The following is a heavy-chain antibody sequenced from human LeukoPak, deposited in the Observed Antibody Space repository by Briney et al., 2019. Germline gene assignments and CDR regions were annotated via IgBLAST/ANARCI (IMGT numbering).Heavy chain of an antibody. CDR1: GFTFSSYG. Sequence: PGGSLRPSCAASGFTFSSYGMHWVRQAPGKGLEWVAVISYDGSNKYYADSVKGRFTISRDNSKNTLYLQMNSLRAEDTAVYYCAKGSGYYFDYWGQGTLVTVSS. J-gene: IGHJ4*02. V-gene: IGHV3-30*18. CDR3: AKGSGYYFDY. CDR2: ISYDGSNK. D-gene: IGHD5-12*01.